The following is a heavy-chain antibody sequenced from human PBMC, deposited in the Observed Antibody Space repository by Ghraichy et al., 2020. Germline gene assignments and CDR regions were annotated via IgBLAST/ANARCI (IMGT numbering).Heavy chain of an antibody. Sequence: LSLTCAASGFTFSSYAMSWVRQAPGKGLEWVSAISGSGGSTYYADSVKGRFTISRDNSKNTLYLQMNSLRAEDTAVYYCAKDLGIQLWLRVHYYMDVWGKGTTVTVSS. D-gene: IGHD5-18*01. CDR2: ISGSGGST. CDR3: AKDLGIQLWLRVHYYMDV. CDR1: GFTFSSYA. V-gene: IGHV3-23*01. J-gene: IGHJ6*03.